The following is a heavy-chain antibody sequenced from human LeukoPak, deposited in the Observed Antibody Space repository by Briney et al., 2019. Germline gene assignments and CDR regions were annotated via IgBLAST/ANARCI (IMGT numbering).Heavy chain of an antibody. CDR3: ARDNSVRDEAWWFNP. CDR1: GGTFSSYA. Sequence: ASVKVSCKASGGTFSSYAISWVRQAPGQGLEWMGGIIPIFGTANYAQKFQGRVTITADKSTSTAYMELSSLRSEDTAVYYCARDNSVRDEAWWFNPWGQGILVTVSS. D-gene: IGHD5-24*01. J-gene: IGHJ5*02. V-gene: IGHV1-69*06. CDR2: IIPIFGTA.